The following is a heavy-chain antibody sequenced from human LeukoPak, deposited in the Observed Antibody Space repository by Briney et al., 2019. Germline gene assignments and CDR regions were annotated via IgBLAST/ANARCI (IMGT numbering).Heavy chain of an antibody. V-gene: IGHV1-69*04. D-gene: IGHD6-19*01. Sequence: ASVKVSCKASGGTFSSYAISWVRQAPGQGLEWMGRIIPILGIANYAQKFQGRVTITADKSTSTAYMELSSLRSEDTAVYYCALGYSSSDIDYWGQGTLVTVSS. CDR1: GGTFSSYA. J-gene: IGHJ4*02. CDR3: ALGYSSSDIDY. CDR2: IIPILGIA.